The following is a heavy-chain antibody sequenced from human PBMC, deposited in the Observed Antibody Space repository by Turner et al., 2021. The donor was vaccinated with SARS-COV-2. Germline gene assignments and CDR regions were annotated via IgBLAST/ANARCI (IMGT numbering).Heavy chain of an antibody. Sequence: QLQLQVSGPGLVKPSETLSLTCTVSGGSISSSTYYWGWIRQPPGKGLEWIGSIYYSGSTYYNPSLKSRVTISVDTSKNQFSLKLSSVTAADTAVYYCARTYYDFWSGYYGTPGYFDYWGQGTLVTVSS. V-gene: IGHV4-39*01. CDR3: ARTYYDFWSGYYGTPGYFDY. D-gene: IGHD3-3*01. CDR1: GGSISSSTYY. CDR2: IYYSGST. J-gene: IGHJ4*02.